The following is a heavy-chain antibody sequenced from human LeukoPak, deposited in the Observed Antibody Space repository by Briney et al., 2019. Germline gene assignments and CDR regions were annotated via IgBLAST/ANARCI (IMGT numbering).Heavy chain of an antibody. J-gene: IGHJ5*02. V-gene: IGHV4-59*01. D-gene: IGHD2-2*01. CDR3: ARDLGYCSSTSCNAWFDP. CDR1: GGSISNYY. Sequence: SETLSLTCTVSGGSISNYYWSWIRQPPGKGLEWIGYIYYSGSTNYNPSLKSRVTISVDTSKNQFSLKLSSVTAADTAVYYCARDLGYCSSTSCNAWFDPWGQGTLVTVSS. CDR2: IYYSGST.